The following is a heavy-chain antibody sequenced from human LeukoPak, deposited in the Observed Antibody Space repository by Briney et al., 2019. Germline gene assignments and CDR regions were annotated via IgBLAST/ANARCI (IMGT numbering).Heavy chain of an antibody. CDR1: GGSISSYY. CDR2: IYYSGST. Sequence: SETLSLTCTVSGGSISSYYWSWIRQPPGKGLEWIGYIYYSGSTNYNPSLKSRVTISVDTSKNQFSLRLSSVTAADTAVYYCARGYYDSSGYYSSYYYYYMDVWGKGTTVTISS. V-gene: IGHV4-59*01. D-gene: IGHD3-22*01. J-gene: IGHJ6*03. CDR3: ARGYYDSSGYYSSYYYYYMDV.